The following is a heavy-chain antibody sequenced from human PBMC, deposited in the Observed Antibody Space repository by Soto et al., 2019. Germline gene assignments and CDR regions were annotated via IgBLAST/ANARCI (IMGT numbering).Heavy chain of an antibody. D-gene: IGHD4-4*01. V-gene: IGHV3-9*01. Sequence: PGGSLRLSCAASGFTFDDYAMHWVRQAPGKGLEWVSGISWNSGSIGYADSVKGRFSISRDNAKNSLYLQMNSLRAEDTALYYCGKSGVGETTVTTRLSCYYYYYMDVWGKGTRVTVSS. J-gene: IGHJ6*03. CDR1: GFTFDDYA. CDR2: ISWNSGSI. CDR3: GKSGVGETTVTTRLSCYYYYYMDV.